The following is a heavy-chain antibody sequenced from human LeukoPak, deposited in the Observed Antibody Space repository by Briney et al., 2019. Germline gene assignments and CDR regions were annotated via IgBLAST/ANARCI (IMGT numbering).Heavy chain of an antibody. Sequence: SETLSLTCTVSGGSISSYYWSWIRQPPGKGLEWIGYIYYSGSTNYNPSLKSRVTISVDTSKNQFSLKLSSVTAADTAVYYCARDRFLGWLSNSRYYYYYMDVWGKGTTVTVSS. V-gene: IGHV4-59*01. CDR1: GGSISSYY. CDR3: ARDRFLGWLSNSRYYYYYMDV. D-gene: IGHD3-3*01. J-gene: IGHJ6*03. CDR2: IYYSGST.